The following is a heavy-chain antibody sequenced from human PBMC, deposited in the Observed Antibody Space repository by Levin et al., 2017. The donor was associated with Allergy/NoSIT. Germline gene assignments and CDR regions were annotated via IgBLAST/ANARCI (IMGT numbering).Heavy chain of an antibody. D-gene: IGHD6-6*01. CDR2: ISWNSGSI. CDR3: AKGGVDSSSSRRYYGMDV. CDR1: GFTFDDYA. V-gene: IGHV3-9*01. J-gene: IGHJ6*02. Sequence: GGSLRLSCAASGFTFDDYAMHWVRQAPGKGLEWVSGISWNSGSIGYADSVKGRFTISRDNAKNSLYLQMNSLRVEDTALYYCAKGGVDSSSSRRYYGMDVWGQGTTVTVSS.